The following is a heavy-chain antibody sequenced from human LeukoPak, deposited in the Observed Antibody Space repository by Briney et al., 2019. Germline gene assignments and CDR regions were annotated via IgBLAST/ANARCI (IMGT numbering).Heavy chain of an antibody. V-gene: IGHV4-38-2*02. J-gene: IGHJ4*02. CDR1: GYSISSGYY. CDR2: IYHSGST. D-gene: IGHD6-19*01. Sequence: SETLSLTCAVSGYSISSGYYWGWIRQPPGKGLEWIGSIYHSGSTYYNPSLKSRVTISVDTSKNQFSLKLSSVTAADTAVYYCAREAVAGFDYWGQGTLVTVSS. CDR3: AREAVAGFDY.